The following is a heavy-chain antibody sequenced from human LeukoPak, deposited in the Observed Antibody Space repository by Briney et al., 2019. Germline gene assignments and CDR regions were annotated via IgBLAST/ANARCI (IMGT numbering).Heavy chain of an antibody. CDR3: ARGSGSFFYYNGMDV. J-gene: IGHJ6*02. CDR2: ISWNSASV. CDR1: GFTFDDYA. V-gene: IGHV3-9*01. Sequence: PGRSLRLSCAASGFTFDDYAMHWVRQVPGKGLEWVSDISWNSASVGYADSVKGRFTISRDNAKNSLYLQMNSLRPEDTALYYCARGSGSFFYYNGMDVWGQGITVTVSS. D-gene: IGHD1-26*01.